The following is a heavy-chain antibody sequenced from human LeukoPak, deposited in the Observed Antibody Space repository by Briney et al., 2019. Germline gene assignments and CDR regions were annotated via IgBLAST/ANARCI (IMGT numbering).Heavy chain of an antibody. CDR3: ARDGGTYYYDNSGYYETSYYFDY. CDR1: GFTLRSYA. D-gene: IGHD3-22*01. Sequence: GRSLRLSCAASGFTLRSYAMHWVRQAPGKGLEWVALISYDGSNKYYADSVKGRFTISRDNSKNTLYLQMNSLRAEDTAVYYCARDGGTYYYDNSGYYETSYYFDYWGQGTLVTVSS. V-gene: IGHV3-30-3*01. CDR2: ISYDGSNK. J-gene: IGHJ4*02.